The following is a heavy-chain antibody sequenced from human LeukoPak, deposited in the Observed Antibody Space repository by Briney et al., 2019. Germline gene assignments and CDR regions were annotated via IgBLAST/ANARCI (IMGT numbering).Heavy chain of an antibody. D-gene: IGHD5-24*01. CDR2: IRSKTYGGTA. V-gene: IGHV3-49*03. J-gene: IGHJ4*02. Sequence: GGSLRLSCTSSGFTFGNYGMSWFRQAPGKGLEWVGLIRSKTYGGTAEYAASVKGRFTISRDDSKSIAYLQMNSLKTEDTAVYYCTRVSVRLRSDGPADRAADYWGQGTLVTVSS. CDR1: GFTFGNYG. CDR3: TRVSVRLRSDGPADRAADY.